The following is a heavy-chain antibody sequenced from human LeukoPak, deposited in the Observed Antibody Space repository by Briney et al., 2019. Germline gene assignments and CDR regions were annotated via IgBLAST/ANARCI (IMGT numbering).Heavy chain of an antibody. CDR2: IYLSGST. J-gene: IGHJ3*02. D-gene: IGHD2-2*02. Sequence: SETLSLTCTVSGGSISSGGYYWSWIRQPPGKGLEWIGYIYLSGSTYYNPSLKSRVTISVDRSKNQFSLKLSSVTAADTAVYYCARASGYCSSTSCYTGAFDIWGQGTMVTVSS. CDR1: GGSISSGGYY. CDR3: ARASGYCSSTSCYTGAFDI. V-gene: IGHV4-30-2*01.